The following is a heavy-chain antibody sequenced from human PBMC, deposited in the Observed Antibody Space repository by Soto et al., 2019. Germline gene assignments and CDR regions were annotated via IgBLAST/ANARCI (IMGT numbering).Heavy chain of an antibody. CDR1: GTPINSADFY. CDR3: ARRYDYAGFSPYGLDV. Sequence: QLRESGPGLVKPSQTLSLTCTFSGTPINSADFYWTWIRQPPGKGLEWIGYIYYSGTTFHNPSLRSRISMSVDTSKNQFSLRLNSVTAADTAVYYCARRYDYAGFSPYGLDVWGQGTTVTVSS. V-gene: IGHV4-30-4*01. CDR2: IYYSGTT. D-gene: IGHD2-2*01. J-gene: IGHJ6*01.